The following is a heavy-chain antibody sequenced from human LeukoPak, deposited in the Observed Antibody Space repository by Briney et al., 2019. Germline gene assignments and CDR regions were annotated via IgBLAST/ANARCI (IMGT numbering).Heavy chain of an antibody. D-gene: IGHD2-21*01. V-gene: IGHV1-18*01. CDR3: ARGDWFDP. CDR2: VSGYNGNT. CDR1: GYTFTSYD. J-gene: IGHJ5*02. Sequence: ASVKVSCKASGYTFTSYDINWVRQASGQGLEWMGWVSGYNGNTNYAQKFEGRVAMTTDTSSSTAYMELRSLKSDDTAIYYCARGDWFDPWGQGTLVTVSS.